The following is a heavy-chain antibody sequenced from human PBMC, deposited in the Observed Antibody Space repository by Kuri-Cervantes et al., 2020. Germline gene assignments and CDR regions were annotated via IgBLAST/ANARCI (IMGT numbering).Heavy chain of an antibody. V-gene: IGHV3-74*01. CDR2: LKSDGNTP. J-gene: IGHJ4*02. Sequence: GGSLRLSCAASGFTFSSYWMVWVRQAPGKGLVWVSRLKSDGNTPTYADSVKGRFSISRDNAKNTLYLQMHSLRAEDTALYYCTRGLSTGGEGTPQFDYWGQGILVTVSS. CDR3: TRGLSTGGEGTPQFDY. CDR1: GFTFSSYW. D-gene: IGHD4-11*01.